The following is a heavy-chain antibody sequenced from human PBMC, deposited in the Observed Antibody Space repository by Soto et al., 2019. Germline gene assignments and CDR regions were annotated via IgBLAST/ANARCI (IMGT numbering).Heavy chain of an antibody. Sequence: EVQLVESGGSLVKPGRSLRLSCVASGFTFSSYWMHWVRQAPGKGLEWVSSISRGVNYIYYADSVKGRFTMSRDNAKNSLSLQMNSLRADDMAVCFCAREATNDYGDSGDGFERWRHGTMVTATS. D-gene: IGHD4-17*01. CDR3: AREATNDYGDSGDGFER. J-gene: IGHJ3*01. V-gene: IGHV3-21*02. CDR1: GFTFSSYW. CDR2: ISRGVNYI.